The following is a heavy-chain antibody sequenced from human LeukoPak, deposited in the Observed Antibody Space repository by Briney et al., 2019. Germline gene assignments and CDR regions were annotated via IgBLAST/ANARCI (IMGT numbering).Heavy chain of an antibody. V-gene: IGHV1-46*01. Sequence: ASVKVSCKASGYTFTSYYMHWVRQAPGQGLEWMGIINPSGGSTSYAQKFQGRVTMTRDTSTSTVYMELSSLRSGDTAVYYCAREGLSQDFDYWGQGTLVTVSS. CDR3: AREGLSQDFDY. D-gene: IGHD3-16*02. CDR1: GYTFTSYY. J-gene: IGHJ4*02. CDR2: INPSGGST.